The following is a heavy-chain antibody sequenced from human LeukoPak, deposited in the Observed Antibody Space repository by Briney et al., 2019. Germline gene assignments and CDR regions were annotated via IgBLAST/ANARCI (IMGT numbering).Heavy chain of an antibody. J-gene: IGHJ5*02. CDR1: GFTFSSYW. CDR2: IKQDGSEK. CDR3: ARRVVPAAMGWFDP. Sequence: GGSLRLSCAASGFTFSSYWMSWVRQAPGKGLEWVANIKQDGSEKYYVDSVKGRFTISRDNAKNTLYLQMNSLRAEDTAVYYCARRVVPAAMGWFDPWGQGTLVTVSS. V-gene: IGHV3-7*01. D-gene: IGHD2-2*01.